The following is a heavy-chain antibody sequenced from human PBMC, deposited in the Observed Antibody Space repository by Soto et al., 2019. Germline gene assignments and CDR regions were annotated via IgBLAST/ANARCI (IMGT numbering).Heavy chain of an antibody. CDR1: GFTFSSYA. D-gene: IGHD5-18*01. Sequence: QVQLVESGGGVVQPGRSLRLSCAASGFTFSSYAMHWVRQAPGKGLEWVAVISYDGSNKYYADSVKGRFTISRDNSKNTLTLQMNSLRAEDTAVYYCASRGYSYGYSDYWGQGTLVTVSS. J-gene: IGHJ4*02. CDR3: ASRGYSYGYSDY. CDR2: ISYDGSNK. V-gene: IGHV3-30-3*01.